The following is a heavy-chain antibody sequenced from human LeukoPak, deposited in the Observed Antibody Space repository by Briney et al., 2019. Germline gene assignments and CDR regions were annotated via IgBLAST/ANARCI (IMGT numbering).Heavy chain of an antibody. J-gene: IGHJ4*02. D-gene: IGHD2-2*01. CDR3: ARGYCSSTSCYLASDY. CDR2: ISSSSSYI. CDR1: GFTFSSYS. Sequence: GGSLRLSCAASGFTFSSYSMNWVRQAPGKGLEWVSSISSSSSYIYYADSVEGRFTISRDNAKNSLYLQMNSLRAEDTAVYYCARGYCSSTSCYLASDYWGQGTLVTVSS. V-gene: IGHV3-21*01.